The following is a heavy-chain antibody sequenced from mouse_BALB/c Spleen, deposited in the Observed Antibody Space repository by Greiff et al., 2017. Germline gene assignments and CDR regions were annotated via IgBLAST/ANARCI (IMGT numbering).Heavy chain of an antibody. CDR1: GFTFSSYA. Sequence: EVMLVESGGGLVKPGGSLKLSCAASGFTFSSYAMSWVRQTPEKRLEWAASISSGGSTYYPDSVKGRFTISRDNARNILYLQMSSLRSEDTAMYYCARGGYDYSWFAYWGQGTLVTVSA. V-gene: IGHV5-6-5*01. CDR3: ARGGYDYSWFAY. D-gene: IGHD2-4*01. J-gene: IGHJ3*01. CDR2: ISSGGST.